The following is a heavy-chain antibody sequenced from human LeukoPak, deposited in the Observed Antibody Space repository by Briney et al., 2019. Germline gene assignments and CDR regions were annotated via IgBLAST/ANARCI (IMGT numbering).Heavy chain of an antibody. J-gene: IGHJ3*02. CDR2: ISSSSSSYI. D-gene: IGHD3-22*01. CDR1: GFTFSSYS. V-gene: IGHV3-21*01. CDR3: ARDGPPDYDEYAFDI. Sequence: PGGSLRLSCAASGFTFSSYSMNWVRQAPGKGLEWVSSISSSSSSYIYYADSVKGRFTISRDNAKNSLYLQMNSLRAEDTAVYYCARDGPPDYDEYAFDIWGQGTMVTVSS.